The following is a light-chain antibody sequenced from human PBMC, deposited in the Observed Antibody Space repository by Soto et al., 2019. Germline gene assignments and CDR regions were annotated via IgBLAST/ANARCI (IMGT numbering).Light chain of an antibody. J-gene: IGKJ1*01. CDR3: QQYEYRPPRT. CDR1: QSVSTN. Sequence: EVVVTQSPDIVSVSPGESATLFCRTSQSVSTNVAWYQQKPGQAPRLLISGAVTRATGVSARFSGRGSGTEFTRTITSLQSEDLVVYYCQQYEYRPPRTFGQVTRVEIK. CDR2: GAV. V-gene: IGKV3-15*01.